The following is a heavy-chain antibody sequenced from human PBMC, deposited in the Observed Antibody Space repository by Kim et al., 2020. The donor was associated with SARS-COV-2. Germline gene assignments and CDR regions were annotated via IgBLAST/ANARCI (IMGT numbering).Heavy chain of an antibody. D-gene: IGHD6-13*01. V-gene: IGHV3-48*04. CDR1: GFTFSSYS. CDR2: ISSSSTI. CDR3: ARSVLRLRVSSFDP. Sequence: GGSLRLSCAASGFTFSSYSMNWVRQAPGKGLEWVSYISSSSTIYYADSVKGRFTISRDNAKNSLYLQMNSLRAEDTAVYYCARSVLRLRVSSFDPWGQGT. J-gene: IGHJ5*02.